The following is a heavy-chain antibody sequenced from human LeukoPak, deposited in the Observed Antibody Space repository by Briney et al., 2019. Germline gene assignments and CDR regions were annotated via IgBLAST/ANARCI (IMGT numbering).Heavy chain of an antibody. D-gene: IGHD6-19*01. CDR3: ARGRRIAVAGGKTRLDY. CDR1: GGSFSGYY. J-gene: IGHJ4*02. V-gene: IGHV4-34*01. CDR2: INHSGST. Sequence: SETLSLTCAVYGGSFSGYYWSWIRQPPGKGLEWIGEINHSGSTNYNPSLKSRVTISVDTSKNQFSLKLSSVTAADTAVYYCARGRRIAVAGGKTRLDYWGQGTLVTVSS.